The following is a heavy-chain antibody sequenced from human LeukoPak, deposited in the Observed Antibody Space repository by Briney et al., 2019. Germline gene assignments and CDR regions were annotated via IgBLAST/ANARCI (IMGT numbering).Heavy chain of an antibody. CDR3: ARVPFRWDYGLGTPYHYGMDV. V-gene: IGHV4-59*01. CDR1: GGSINSYY. J-gene: IGHJ6*02. Sequence: PSETLSLTCTASGGSINSYYWSWVRQPPGKGLEWIGYIYYSGSTNYNPSLKSRVTISVDTSKNQFSLKLTSVTAADTAVYYCARVPFRWDYGLGTPYHYGMDVWGQGTTVTVSS. CDR2: IYYSGST. D-gene: IGHD3-10*01.